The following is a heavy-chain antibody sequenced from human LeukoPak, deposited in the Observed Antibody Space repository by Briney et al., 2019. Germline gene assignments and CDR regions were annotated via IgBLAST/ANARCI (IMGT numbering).Heavy chain of an antibody. CDR3: ARSLYGGTYFDS. CDR2: IDWDDDK. V-gene: IGHV2-70*04. D-gene: IGHD4-23*01. Sequence: SGPALVKPTQTLTLTCTFSGFSLSTSGVRVSWIRQPPGKALEWLARIDWDDDKFYSTSLKTRLTISKDTSKNQVVLTMTNLDPVDTATYYRARSLYGGTYFDSWGQGTLVTVSS. J-gene: IGHJ4*02. CDR1: GFSLSTSGVR.